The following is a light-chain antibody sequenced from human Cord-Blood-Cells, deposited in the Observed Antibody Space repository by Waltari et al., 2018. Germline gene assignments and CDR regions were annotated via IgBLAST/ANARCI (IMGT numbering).Light chain of an antibody. Sequence: QSALTQPASVSGSPGQSITISCTGTSSDVGGYNYVSWYQQHPGKAPKLMIYEVSNRPSGVSNRFSGSKSGNTASLTISGLQAEDEADYYCSSYTSSSLGVFGTETKVTVL. CDR2: EVS. CDR1: SSDVGGYNY. J-gene: IGLJ1*01. V-gene: IGLV2-14*01. CDR3: SSYTSSSLGV.